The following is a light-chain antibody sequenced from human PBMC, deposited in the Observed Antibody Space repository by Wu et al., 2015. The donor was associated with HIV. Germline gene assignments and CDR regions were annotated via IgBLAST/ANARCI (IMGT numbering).Light chain of an antibody. Sequence: EIVMTQSPATLSVSPGERATLSCRASQSVSNNYLSWYQQKPGQPPRLLIYGAFSRATGIPDRFSGSGSGTDFTLTISRLEPEDFAVYYCQQYDNSRVTFGQGTKVEVK. CDR2: GAF. J-gene: IGKJ1*01. CDR1: QSVSNNY. CDR3: QQYDNSRVT. V-gene: IGKV3-20*01.